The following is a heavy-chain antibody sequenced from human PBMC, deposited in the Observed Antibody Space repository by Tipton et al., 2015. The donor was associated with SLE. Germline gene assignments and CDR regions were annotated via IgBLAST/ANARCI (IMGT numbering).Heavy chain of an antibody. CDR1: GGSISSHY. D-gene: IGHD6-19*01. Sequence: PGLVKPSETLSLTCTVSGGSISSHYWSWIRQPPGKGLEWIGSVFYTGSTNYNPSLKSRVTISVDTSKNQFSLKLSSVTAADTAVYYCAREEGIAVAGADYWGQGTLVTVSS. CDR2: VFYTGST. CDR3: AREEGIAVAGADY. J-gene: IGHJ4*02. V-gene: IGHV4-59*11.